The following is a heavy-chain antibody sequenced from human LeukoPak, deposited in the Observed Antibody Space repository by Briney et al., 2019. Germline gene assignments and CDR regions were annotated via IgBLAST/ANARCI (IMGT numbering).Heavy chain of an antibody. CDR1: GGSISSGYY. D-gene: IGHD6-13*01. J-gene: IGHJ4*02. Sequence: SQTLSHTCTVSGGSISSGYYWGWIRQPPGKGLEWIGSIYYSGSTYYNPSLKSRVTISVDTSKNQFSLKLSSVTAANTAVYYCARAVGNSWYQFLYYFDYWGQGTLVTVSS. CDR3: ARAVGNSWYQFLYYFDY. V-gene: IGHV4-38-2*02. CDR2: IYYSGST.